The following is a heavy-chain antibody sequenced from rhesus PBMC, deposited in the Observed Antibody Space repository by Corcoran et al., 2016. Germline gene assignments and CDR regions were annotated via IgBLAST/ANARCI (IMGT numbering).Heavy chain of an antibody. CDR1: GYSISSGYG. D-gene: IGHD2-2*01. Sequence: QVQLQESGPGLVKPSETLSLTCAVSGYSISSGYGWSWIRQPPGKGLEWIGYIGGSSSITNYNPSRKIRVTISKDSSKNQFSVKLSSVTAADTAVYYCARGCCTSTTCWNFDYWGQGVRVTVSS. CDR2: IGGSSSIT. V-gene: IGHV4-127*01. CDR3: ARGCCTSTTCWNFDY. J-gene: IGHJ4*01.